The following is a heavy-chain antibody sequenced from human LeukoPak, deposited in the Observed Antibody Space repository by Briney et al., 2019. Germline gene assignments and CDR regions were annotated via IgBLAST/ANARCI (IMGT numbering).Heavy chain of an antibody. CDR3: ARYSDYYDSSGYYLDY. CDR1: GGTFSSYA. V-gene: IGHV1-69*05. CDR2: IIPIFGTA. Sequence: GASVKVSCKASGGTFSSYAISWVRQAPGQGLEWMGGIIPIFGTANYARKFQGRVTITTDESTSTAYMELSSLRSEDTAVYYCARYSDYYDSSGYYLDYWGQGTLVTVSS. D-gene: IGHD3-22*01. J-gene: IGHJ4*02.